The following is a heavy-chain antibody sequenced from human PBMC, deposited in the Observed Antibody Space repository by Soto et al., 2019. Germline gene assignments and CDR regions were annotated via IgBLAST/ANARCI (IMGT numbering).Heavy chain of an antibody. J-gene: IGHJ5*02. V-gene: IGHV3-73*01. CDR2: IRSKVNSYAT. Sequence: PGGSLRLSCAASGFTFSGSAMHWVRQASGKGLEWVGRIRSKVNSYATAYAASVKGRFTISRDDSKNTAYLQMNSLKTEDTAVYYCTRQRGCSSGQCWFDPWGQGTLVTVSS. D-gene: IGHD5-18*01. CDR3: TRQRGCSSGQCWFDP. CDR1: GFTFSGSA.